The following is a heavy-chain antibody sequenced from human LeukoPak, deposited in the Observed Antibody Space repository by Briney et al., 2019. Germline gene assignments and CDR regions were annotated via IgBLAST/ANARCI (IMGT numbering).Heavy chain of an antibody. J-gene: IGHJ4*02. Sequence: KPSETLSLTCAVYGGSFSGYYWSWIRQPPGKGLEWIGEINHSGSTNYNPSLKSRVTISVDASKNQFSLKLSSVTAADTAVYYCARGGGAPDYWGQGTLVTVSS. CDR3: ARGGGAPDY. D-gene: IGHD3-16*01. V-gene: IGHV4-34*01. CDR1: GGSFSGYY. CDR2: INHSGST.